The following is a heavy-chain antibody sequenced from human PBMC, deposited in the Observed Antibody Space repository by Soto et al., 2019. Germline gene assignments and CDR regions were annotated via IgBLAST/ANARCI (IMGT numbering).Heavy chain of an antibody. CDR3: AHKATGTVGFHY. Sequence: SGPTLVNPTQTLTLTCTFSGFSLTTNKMSVSWIRQPPGKALEWLARIDWDDDKRYSPSLKSRLTITKDTSKNQVVLTMTNMDPVDTATYYCAHKATGTVGFHYWGQGTLVTVSS. V-gene: IGHV2-5*08. CDR2: IDWDDDK. CDR1: GFSLTTNKMS. D-gene: IGHD1-1*01. J-gene: IGHJ4*02.